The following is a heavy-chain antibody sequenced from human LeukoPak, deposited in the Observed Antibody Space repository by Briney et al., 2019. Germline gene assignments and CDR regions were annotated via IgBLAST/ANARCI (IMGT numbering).Heavy chain of an antibody. CDR3: ARVRSKYGDYSFDY. J-gene: IGHJ4*02. D-gene: IGHD4-17*01. CDR2: TRDKANSYTT. V-gene: IGHV3-72*01. CDR1: GFTFSDHY. Sequence: GGSLRLSCAASGFTFSDHYMDWVRRAPGEGLEWVGRTRDKANSYTTEYAASVKGRFTISRDDSKNSLYLQMNSLKTEDTAVYYCARVRSKYGDYSFDYWGQGTLVAVSS.